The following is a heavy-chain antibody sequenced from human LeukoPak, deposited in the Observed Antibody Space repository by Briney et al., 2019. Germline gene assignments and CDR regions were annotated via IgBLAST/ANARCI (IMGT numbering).Heavy chain of an antibody. V-gene: IGHV3-20*04. CDR2: INWNGGST. Sequence: PGGSLRLSCAASGFIFDDYGMTWVRQAPGKGLEWVSGINWNGGSTSYADSVKGRFTISRDNVQNSLYLQMSSLRTEDTALYYCASLYCIGGSCHPEGAFDVWGQGTKVTVSS. D-gene: IGHD2-15*01. J-gene: IGHJ3*01. CDR3: ASLYCIGGSCHPEGAFDV. CDR1: GFIFDDYG.